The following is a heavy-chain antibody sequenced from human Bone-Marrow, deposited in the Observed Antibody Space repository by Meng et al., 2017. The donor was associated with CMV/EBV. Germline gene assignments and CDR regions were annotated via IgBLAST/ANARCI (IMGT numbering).Heavy chain of an antibody. Sequence: SETLSLTCAVYGGSFSGYYWSWIRQPPGKGLEWIGEINHSGSTNYNPSLKSRVTISVDTSKNQFSLKLSFVTAADTAVYYCASGRVVPAADVGYYYYGMDVWGQGTTVTVSS. CDR1: GGSFSGYY. CDR3: ASGRVVPAADVGYYYYGMDV. V-gene: IGHV4-34*01. D-gene: IGHD2-2*01. CDR2: INHSGST. J-gene: IGHJ6*02.